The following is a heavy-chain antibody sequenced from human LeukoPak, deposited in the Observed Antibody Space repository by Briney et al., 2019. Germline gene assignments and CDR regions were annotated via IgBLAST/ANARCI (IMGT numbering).Heavy chain of an antibody. CDR2: INHSGST. CDR3: AREDIVVVPAATPYYYYYGMDV. J-gene: IGHJ6*02. Sequence: SETLSLTCAVYGGSFSGYYWSWIRQPPGKGLEWIGEINHSGSTNYNPSPKSRVTISVDTSKNQFSLKLSSVTAADTAVYYCAREDIVVVPAATPYYYYYGMDVWGQGTTVTVSS. D-gene: IGHD2-2*01. V-gene: IGHV4-34*01. CDR1: GGSFSGYY.